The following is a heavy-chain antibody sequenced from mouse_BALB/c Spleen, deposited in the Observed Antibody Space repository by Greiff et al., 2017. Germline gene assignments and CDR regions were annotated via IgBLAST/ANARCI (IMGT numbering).Heavy chain of an antibody. CDR1: GYAFSSYW. V-gene: IGHV1-80*01. Sequence: QVQLKESGAELVRPGSSVKISCKASGYAFSSYWMNWVKQRPGQGLEWIGQIYPGDGDTNYNGKFKGKATLTADKSSSTAYMQLSSLTSEDSAVYFCARDYGYYYAMDYWGQGTSVTVSS. CDR2: IYPGDGDT. D-gene: IGHD2-2*01. J-gene: IGHJ4*01. CDR3: ARDYGYYYAMDY.